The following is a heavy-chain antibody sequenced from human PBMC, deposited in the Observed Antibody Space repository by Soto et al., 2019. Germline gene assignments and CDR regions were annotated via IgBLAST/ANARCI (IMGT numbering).Heavy chain of an antibody. CDR3: ASGKSYYASGTDH. CDR1: GDSVTSADYY. J-gene: IGHJ4*02. CDR2: VYYSGST. V-gene: IGHV4-30-4*01. D-gene: IGHD3-10*01. Sequence: QVQLQESGPGLVKPSQTLSLTCTVSGDSVTSADYYWNWIRQTPGKGLEWIGHVYYSGSTDYNPSLKSRITLSLDTSKNQFSLRLSSVTAADTAIYYCASGKSYYASGTDHWGQGILVTVSS.